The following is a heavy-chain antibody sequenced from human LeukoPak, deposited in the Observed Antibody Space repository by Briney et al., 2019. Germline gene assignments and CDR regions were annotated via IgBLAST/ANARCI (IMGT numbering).Heavy chain of an antibody. V-gene: IGHV4-34*01. CDR2: INHSGST. D-gene: IGHD2-15*01. CDR1: GGSFSGYY. Sequence: SETLSLTCAVYGGSFSGYYWSWIRQPPGKGLEWMGEINHSGSTNYNPSLKSRVTISVDTSKNQFSLKLSSVTAADTAVYYCARGRYCSGGSCYRYYYYYMDVWDKGTTVTVSS. CDR3: ARGRYCSGGSCYRYYYYYMDV. J-gene: IGHJ6*03.